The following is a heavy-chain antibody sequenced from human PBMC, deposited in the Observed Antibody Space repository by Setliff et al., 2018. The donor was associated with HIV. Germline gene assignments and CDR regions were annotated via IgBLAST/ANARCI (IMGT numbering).Heavy chain of an antibody. V-gene: IGHV4-4*07. CDR1: GGSFGVYR. Sequence: PSETLSLTCTISGGSFGVYRWSWIRQSAGRGLEWIGRMDSSGTTDYKPSLKGRVAISVDTSRNQFSLRVTSVTAADTAVYFCARDRHSSGLGSYGPWGPGSLVTVSS. CDR2: MDSSGTT. CDR3: ARDRHSSGLGSYGP. D-gene: IGHD3-10*01. J-gene: IGHJ5*02.